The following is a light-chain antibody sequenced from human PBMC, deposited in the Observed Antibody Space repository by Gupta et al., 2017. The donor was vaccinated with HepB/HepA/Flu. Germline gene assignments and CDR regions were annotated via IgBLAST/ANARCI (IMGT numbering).Light chain of an antibody. CDR2: QTS. CDR1: EDIKTF. Sequence: DIRVIQSPSTLSTSVGERVPITCRASEDIKTFLAWYQQQPGKAPKLLIYQTSNLQSGVPSRFIGSGSGTEFTLTISSLQPDDSATYYCQQYDTFSRPTFGGGTKVEI. J-gene: IGKJ4*01. CDR3: QQYDTFSRPT. V-gene: IGKV1-5*03.